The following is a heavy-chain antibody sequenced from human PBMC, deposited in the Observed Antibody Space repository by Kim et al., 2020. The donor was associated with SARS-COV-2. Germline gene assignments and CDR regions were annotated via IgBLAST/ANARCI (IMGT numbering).Heavy chain of an antibody. Sequence: VKGRFTISRDNSKNTLYLQMNSLRAEDTAVYYCARDQGLGYSGYGGAFDIWGQGTMVTVSS. J-gene: IGHJ3*02. CDR3: ARDQGLGYSGYGGAFDI. D-gene: IGHD5-12*01. V-gene: IGHV3-30*07.